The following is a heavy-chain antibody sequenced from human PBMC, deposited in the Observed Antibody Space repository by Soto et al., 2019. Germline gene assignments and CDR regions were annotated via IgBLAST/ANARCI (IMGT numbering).Heavy chain of an antibody. Sequence: QVQLVQSGAEVKKPGSSVKVSCKASGGTFSSYAISWVRQAPGQGLESMGGIIPIFGTANYAQKFQGRVTITADESTSTAYMELSSLRSEDTAVYYCARRGYSYDHYYYYGMDVWGQGTTVTVSS. CDR2: IIPIFGTA. D-gene: IGHD5-18*01. V-gene: IGHV1-69*01. CDR1: GGTFSSYA. J-gene: IGHJ6*02. CDR3: ARRGYSYDHYYYYGMDV.